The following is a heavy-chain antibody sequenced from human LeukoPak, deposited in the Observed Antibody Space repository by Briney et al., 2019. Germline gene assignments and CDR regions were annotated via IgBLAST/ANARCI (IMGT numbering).Heavy chain of an antibody. J-gene: IGHJ4*02. CDR3: ARVRDDYNYYFDY. CDR1: GDSVSSNSAA. Sequence: SQTLSLTCAISGDSVSSNSAAWSWIRQPPSRGLEWLGRTFYRSKWYNDYAVSVKSRITINPDTSKNHFSLQLNSVTPEDTAGYYCARVRDDYNYYFDYWGQGILVTVSS. V-gene: IGHV6-1*01. D-gene: IGHD5-24*01. CDR2: TFYRSKWYN.